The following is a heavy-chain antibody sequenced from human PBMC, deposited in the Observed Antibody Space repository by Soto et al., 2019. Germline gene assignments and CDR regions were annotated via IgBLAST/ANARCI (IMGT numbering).Heavy chain of an antibody. Sequence: SETLSLTCTVSGGSISSYYWSWIRQPPGKGLEWIGYIYYSGSTNYNPSLKSRVTISVDTSKNQFSLKLSSVTAADTAVYYCARAVDTAMVPFDYWRQGPLVTVSS. CDR1: GGSISSYY. J-gene: IGHJ4*02. D-gene: IGHD5-18*01. V-gene: IGHV4-59*01. CDR3: ARAVDTAMVPFDY. CDR2: IYYSGST.